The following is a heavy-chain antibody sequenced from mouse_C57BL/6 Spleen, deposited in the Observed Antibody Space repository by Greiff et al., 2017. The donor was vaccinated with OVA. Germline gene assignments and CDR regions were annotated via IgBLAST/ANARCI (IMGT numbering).Heavy chain of an antibody. CDR1: GYAFSSSW. Sequence: VQLQQSGPELVKPGASVKISCKASGYAFSSSWMNWVKQRPGKGLEWIGRIYPGDGDTNYTGKFKGKATLTADTSSSTAYMQLSSLTSEDSGVNFCAREGEGSGYARDYAMDYWGQGTSVTVSS. CDR3: AREGEGSGYARDYAMDY. CDR2: IYPGDGDT. D-gene: IGHD3-2*02. V-gene: IGHV1-82*01. J-gene: IGHJ4*01.